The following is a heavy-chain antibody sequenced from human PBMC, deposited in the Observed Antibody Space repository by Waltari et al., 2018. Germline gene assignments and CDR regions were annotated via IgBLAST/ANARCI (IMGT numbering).Heavy chain of an antibody. CDR3: ARDVSGYDLRGGDY. CDR1: GGSISSHD. CDR2: IYYSGST. D-gene: IGHD5-12*01. Sequence: QSQLQESGPGLVKPSEPLSLTCTVSGGSISSHDWRWIRQPPGKGLEWIGYIYYSGSTNYNPSLKSRVTISVDTSKHQFSLKLSSVTAADTAVYFCARDVSGYDLRGGDYWGQGTLVTVSS. J-gene: IGHJ4*02. V-gene: IGHV4-59*11.